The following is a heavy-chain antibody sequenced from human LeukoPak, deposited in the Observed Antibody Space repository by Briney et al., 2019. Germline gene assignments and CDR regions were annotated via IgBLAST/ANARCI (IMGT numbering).Heavy chain of an antibody. CDR1: GYTFTGYY. D-gene: IGHD3-10*01. Sequence: ASVKVSCKASGYTFTGYYMHWVRQAPGQRLEWMGWINAGNGNTKYSQKFQGRVTITRDTSASTAYMELSSLRSEDTAVYYCARAGSGSYPRPFDYWGQGTLVTVSS. CDR3: ARAGSGSYPRPFDY. CDR2: INAGNGNT. J-gene: IGHJ4*02. V-gene: IGHV1-3*01.